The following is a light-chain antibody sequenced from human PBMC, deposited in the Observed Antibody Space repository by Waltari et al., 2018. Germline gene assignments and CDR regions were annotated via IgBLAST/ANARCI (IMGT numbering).Light chain of an antibody. J-gene: IGKJ2*01. CDR2: LGS. CDR1: QSLLQSSGYNY. Sequence: DIVMTQSPLSLPVTPGAPASISCRSSQSLLQSSGYNYFDWYLQKPGQSPQLLIYLGSNRASGVPDRFSGSGSGTDFTLKISRVEAEDVGVYFCMQTLQTPNTFGQGTKLEIK. CDR3: MQTLQTPNT. V-gene: IGKV2-28*01.